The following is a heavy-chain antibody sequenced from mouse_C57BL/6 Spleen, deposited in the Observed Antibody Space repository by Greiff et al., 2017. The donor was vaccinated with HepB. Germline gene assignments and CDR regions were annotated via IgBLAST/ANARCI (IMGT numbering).Heavy chain of an antibody. CDR1: GYTFTSYW. Sequence: VQLQQPGAELVKPGASVKMSCKASGYTFTSYWITWVKQRPGQGLEWIGDIYPGSGSTNYNEKFKSKATLTVDTSSSTAYMQLSSLTSEDSAVYYCARGGDSSGYDAMDYWGQGTSVTVSS. CDR2: IYPGSGST. J-gene: IGHJ4*01. V-gene: IGHV1-55*01. D-gene: IGHD3-2*02. CDR3: ARGGDSSGYDAMDY.